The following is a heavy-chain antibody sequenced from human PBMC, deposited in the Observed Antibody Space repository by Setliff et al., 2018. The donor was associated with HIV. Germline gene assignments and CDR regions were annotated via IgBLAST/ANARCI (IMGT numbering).Heavy chain of an antibody. J-gene: IGHJ5*02. D-gene: IGHD3-22*01. CDR3: ARYRYYYDSSGYGRWFDP. V-gene: IGHV4-39*01. CDR2: IYYSGST. CDR1: GGSISSTSYY. Sequence: PSETLSLTCTVSGGSISSTSYYWGWIRQPPGTGLEWIGNIYYSGSTYYNPSLKSRVTISVDTSENQFSLRLNSVTAADTAVYYCARYRYYYDSSGYGRWFDPWGQGTLVTVSS.